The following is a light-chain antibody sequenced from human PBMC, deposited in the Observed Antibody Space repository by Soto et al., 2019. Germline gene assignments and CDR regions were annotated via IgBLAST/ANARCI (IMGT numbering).Light chain of an antibody. CDR1: QSISSW. CDR3: QQYNSYPYT. V-gene: IGKV1-5*03. CDR2: KES. Sequence: DIQMTQSPSTLSASVGDRVTITCRASQSISSWLAWYQQKPGKAPKLLIYKESSLESGVPSRFSGSGSGTEFTLTISSLQPDEFATYYCQQYNSYPYTFGQGTKLEIK. J-gene: IGKJ2*01.